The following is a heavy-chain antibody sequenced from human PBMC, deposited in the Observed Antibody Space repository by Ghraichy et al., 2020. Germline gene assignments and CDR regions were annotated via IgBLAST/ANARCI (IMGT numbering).Heavy chain of an antibody. Sequence: GGSLRLSCAASGFTFSSYEMNWVRQAPGKGLEWVSYISSSGSTIYYAGSVKGRFTISRDNAKNSLYLQMNSLRGEDTAVYYCARDSGYDFWSGYPDYWGQGTLVTVSS. V-gene: IGHV3-48*03. J-gene: IGHJ4*02. CDR2: ISSSGSTI. CDR1: GFTFSSYE. D-gene: IGHD3-3*01. CDR3: ARDSGYDFWSGYPDY.